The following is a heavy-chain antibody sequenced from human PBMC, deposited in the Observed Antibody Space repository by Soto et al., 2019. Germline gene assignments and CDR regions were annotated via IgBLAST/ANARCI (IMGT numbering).Heavy chain of an antibody. Sequence: SVKVSCKASGGTFSSYAISWVRQAPGQGLEWMGGIIPIFGTANYAQKFQGRVTITADESTSTAYMELSSLRSEDTAVYYCARSVDTFWSGPSNYKLQVYYGMDVWGQGTTVTVSS. D-gene: IGHD3-3*01. CDR3: ARSVDTFWSGPSNYKLQVYYGMDV. CDR2: IIPIFGTA. J-gene: IGHJ6*02. V-gene: IGHV1-69*13. CDR1: GGTFSSYA.